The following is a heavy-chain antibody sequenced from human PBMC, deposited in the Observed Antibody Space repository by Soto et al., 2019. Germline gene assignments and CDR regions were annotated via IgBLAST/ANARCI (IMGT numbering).Heavy chain of an antibody. CDR1: GFSLSTSGVG. CDR3: EHSRPPRLLDY. J-gene: IGHJ4*02. D-gene: IGHD6-6*01. CDR2: IYWADDK. Sequence: QITLKESGPTLVKPTQTLTLTCTFSGFSLSTSGVGVGWIRQPPGKALEWLALIYWADDKRYSSSLNSRLTITKYTSKIQVVLIMTNMDPVDTDTYSFEHSRPPRLLDYWGQGSLVGVSS. V-gene: IGHV2-5*02.